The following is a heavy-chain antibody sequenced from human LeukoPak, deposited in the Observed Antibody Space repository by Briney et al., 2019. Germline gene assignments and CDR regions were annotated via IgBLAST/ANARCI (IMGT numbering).Heavy chain of an antibody. D-gene: IGHD4-17*01. Sequence: PGGSLRLSCAASGFTFSVSAIHWVRQSPGKGLEWIGRIRTRTNNFAKAYAVSVKGRFTVSRDDSKNTAYLEMKSLRFEDTAVYFCTRADYGLDYWDQGTLVTVSS. CDR2: IRTRTNNFAK. J-gene: IGHJ4*02. CDR3: TRADYGLDY. CDR1: GFTFSVSA. V-gene: IGHV3-73*01.